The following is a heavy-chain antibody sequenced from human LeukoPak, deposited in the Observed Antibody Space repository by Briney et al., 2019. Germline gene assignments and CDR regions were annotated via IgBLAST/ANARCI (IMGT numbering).Heavy chain of an antibody. CDR2: IYTSGST. CDR1: GGSISSGSYY. V-gene: IGHV4-61*02. D-gene: IGHD3-22*01. Sequence: PSETLSLTSTVSGGSISSGSYYWSWIRQPAGKGLEWIGRIYTSGSTNYNPSLKSRVTISVDTSKDQFSLKLSSVTAADTAVYYCARDRGYYDSSGYYAYYFDYWGQGTLVTVSS. J-gene: IGHJ4*02. CDR3: ARDRGYYDSSGYYAYYFDY.